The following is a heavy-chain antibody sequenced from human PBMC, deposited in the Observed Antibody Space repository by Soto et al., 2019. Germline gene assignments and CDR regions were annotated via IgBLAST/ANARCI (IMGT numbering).Heavy chain of an antibody. J-gene: IGHJ4*02. V-gene: IGHV3-23*01. CDR1: GFTFINYA. D-gene: IGHD3-16*01. CDR2: MSGTGGNT. Sequence: EVQLMESGGGLVQPGGSLRLSCATSGFTFINYAMAWVRQGPRKGLEWVSAMSGTGGNTYYADSVKGRFTISRDDSKRTLQLQMSSLSDEDAAIYYCARSIGAGGFVYWGQGTLVTVCS. CDR3: ARSIGAGGFVY.